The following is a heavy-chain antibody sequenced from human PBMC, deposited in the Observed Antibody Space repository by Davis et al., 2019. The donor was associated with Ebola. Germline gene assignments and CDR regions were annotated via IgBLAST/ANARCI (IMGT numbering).Heavy chain of an antibody. CDR1: GYIFTSYG. V-gene: IGHV1-18*01. CDR3: ARSTNVGSSWYGGDYYYYGMDV. J-gene: IGHJ6*02. D-gene: IGHD6-13*01. Sequence: AASVKVSCKASGYIFTSYGISWVRQAPGQGLEWMGWISAYNGNTNYAQKLQGRVTMTTDTSTSTAYMELRSLRSDDTAVYYCARSTNVGSSWYGGDYYYYGMDVWGQGTTVTVSS. CDR2: ISAYNGNT.